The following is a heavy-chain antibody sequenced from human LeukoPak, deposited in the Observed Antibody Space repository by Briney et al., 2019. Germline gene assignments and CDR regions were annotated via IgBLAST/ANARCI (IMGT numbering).Heavy chain of an antibody. CDR2: IIPIFGTA. J-gene: IGHJ3*02. CDR1: GYTFTGYY. D-gene: IGHD2-15*01. Sequence: SVKVSCKASGYTFTGYYMHWVRQAPGQGLEWMGGIIPIFGTANYAQKFQGRVTITADESTSTAYMELSSLRSEDTAVYYRTKCSGGSCYTGDAFDIWGQGTMVTVSS. CDR3: TKCSGGSCYTGDAFDI. V-gene: IGHV1-69*13.